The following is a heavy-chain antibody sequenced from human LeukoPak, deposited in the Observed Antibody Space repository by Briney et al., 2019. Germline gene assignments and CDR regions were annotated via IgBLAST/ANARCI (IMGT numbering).Heavy chain of an antibody. CDR3: ARVVGLLWSPLDY. Sequence: SETLSLTCTVSGGSISSYYWSWIRQPPGKGLEWIGYIYYSGSTNYNPSLKSRVTISVDTSKNQFSLKLSSVTAADTAVYYCARVVGLLWSPLDYWGQGTLVTVSS. CDR1: GGSISSYY. D-gene: IGHD3-10*01. CDR2: IYYSGST. J-gene: IGHJ4*02. V-gene: IGHV4-59*01.